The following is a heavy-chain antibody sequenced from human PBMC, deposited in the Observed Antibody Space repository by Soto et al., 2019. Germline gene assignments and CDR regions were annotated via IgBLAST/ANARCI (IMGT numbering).Heavy chain of an antibody. D-gene: IGHD3-10*02. Sequence: LSLTCTVSGGSISNGGYYWNWVRQHPGKGLEWIGYIHYSGSTWYNPSLESRVTISVDTSKDQFSLKLRSVTAADTAVYYCARVRCSGSYAAYYFDSWGQATMVTVFS. J-gene: IGHJ4*03. CDR2: IHYSGST. V-gene: IGHV4-31*03. CDR3: ARVRCSGSYAAYYFDS. CDR1: GGSISNGGYY.